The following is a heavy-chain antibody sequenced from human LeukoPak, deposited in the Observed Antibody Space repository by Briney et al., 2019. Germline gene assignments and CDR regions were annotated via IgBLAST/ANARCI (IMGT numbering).Heavy chain of an antibody. V-gene: IGHV3-30-3*01. CDR3: ARGNWFDP. J-gene: IGHJ5*02. CDR2: ISYDGSNK. CDR1: GFTFTGYA. Sequence: GGSLRLSCTASGFTFTGYAMHWVRQAPGKGLEWVAVISYDGSNKYYADSVKGRFTISRDNSKNTLYLQMNSLRAEDTAVYYCARGNWFDPWGQGTLVTVSS.